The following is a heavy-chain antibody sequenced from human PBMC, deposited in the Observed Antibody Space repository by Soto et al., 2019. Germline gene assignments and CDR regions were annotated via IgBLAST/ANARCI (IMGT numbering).Heavy chain of an antibody. Sequence: GESLKISCKGSGYIFTSHWIGWVRQMPGKGLEWLGIIYPGDSDTRYSPSFQGQVTISADKSITTAYLQWSSLKASDTAMYYCARHRSGEYSSGWYSYYGMDVWGQGTTVTVSS. CDR2: IYPGDSDT. CDR1: GYIFTSHW. V-gene: IGHV5-51*01. CDR3: ARHRSGEYSSGWYSYYGMDV. J-gene: IGHJ6*02. D-gene: IGHD6-19*01.